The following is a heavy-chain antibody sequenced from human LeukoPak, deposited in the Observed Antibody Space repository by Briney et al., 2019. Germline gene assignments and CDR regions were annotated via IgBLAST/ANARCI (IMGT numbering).Heavy chain of an antibody. CDR2: IYSGGST. CDR3: ARGPGTLWFGEVKNAFDT. V-gene: IGHV3-53*01. D-gene: IGHD3-10*01. Sequence: PGGSLRLSCAASGFTVSSNYMSWVRQAPGKGLEWVSVIYSGGSTYYADSVKGRFTISRDNSKNTLYLQMNSLRAEDTAVYYCARGPGTLWFGEVKNAFDTWGQGTMVTVSS. J-gene: IGHJ3*02. CDR1: GFTVSSNY.